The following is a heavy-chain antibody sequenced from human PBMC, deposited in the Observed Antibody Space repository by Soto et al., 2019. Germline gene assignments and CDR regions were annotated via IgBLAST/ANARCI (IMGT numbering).Heavy chain of an antibody. Sequence: GESLKISCKGSVYSFTTSWIAWVRQMPGKGLEWVGIIYPGDSDTRYSPSFEGHVTISVDKSISTAFLQWNSLKASDNAIYYCARHSTSAPKDYWGQGTLVTVSS. J-gene: IGHJ4*01. CDR2: IYPGDSDT. D-gene: IGHD3-10*01. CDR3: ARHSTSAPKDY. CDR1: VYSFTTSW. V-gene: IGHV5-51*01.